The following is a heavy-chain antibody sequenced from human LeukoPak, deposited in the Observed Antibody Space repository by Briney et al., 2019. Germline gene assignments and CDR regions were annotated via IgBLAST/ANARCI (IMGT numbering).Heavy chain of an antibody. D-gene: IGHD5-24*01. Sequence: PSETLSLTCTVSGGSISSYYWSWIRQPPGKGPEWIGYIYYSGNTNYNPSLKSRVTISLDTSKNQFSLKLSSVSAADTAVYYCARETDGYNANFDYWGQGTLVTVSS. CDR2: IYYSGNT. CDR3: ARETDGYNANFDY. V-gene: IGHV4-59*01. CDR1: GGSISSYY. J-gene: IGHJ4*02.